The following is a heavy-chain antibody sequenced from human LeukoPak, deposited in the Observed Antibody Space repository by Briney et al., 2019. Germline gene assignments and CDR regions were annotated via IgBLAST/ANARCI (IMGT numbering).Heavy chain of an antibody. CDR1: GYTFTSYG. D-gene: IGHD1-26*01. V-gene: IGHV1-18*01. Sequence: ASVKVSRKASGYTFTSYGISWVRQAPGQGLEWMGWISAYNGNTNYAQKLQGRVTMTTDTSTSTAYMELRSLRSDDTAVYYCARGSAIVGATRIDYWGQGTLVTVSS. J-gene: IGHJ4*02. CDR3: ARGSAIVGATRIDY. CDR2: ISAYNGNT.